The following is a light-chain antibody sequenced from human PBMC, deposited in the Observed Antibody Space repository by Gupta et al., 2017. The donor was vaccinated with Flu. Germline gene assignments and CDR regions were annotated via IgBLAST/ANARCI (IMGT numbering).Light chain of an antibody. CDR3: QQRSLWPPWT. J-gene: IGKJ1*01. CDR1: QSVDSS. Sequence: ERATPSCRARQSVDSSLAWYQQRPGQAPRLLIYDASNRAADIPARFSGSGSGTDFTLTISSLEPEDFALYYCQQRSLWPPWTFGQGTKVEIK. CDR2: DAS. V-gene: IGKV3-11*01.